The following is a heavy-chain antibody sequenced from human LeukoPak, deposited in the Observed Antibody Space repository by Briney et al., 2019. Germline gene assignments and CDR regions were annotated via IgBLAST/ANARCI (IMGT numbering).Heavy chain of an antibody. CDR3: ARSGDITMISRFDP. Sequence: SETLSLTCAVSGGSISSGGYSWSWIRQPPGKGLEWIGYIYYSGRTYYNPSLRSRVTISVDTSKNQFSLKLSSVNAADTAVYYCARSGDITMISRFDPWGQGTLVTVSS. D-gene: IGHD3-22*01. V-gene: IGHV4-30-4*07. CDR2: IYYSGRT. J-gene: IGHJ5*02. CDR1: GGSISSGGYS.